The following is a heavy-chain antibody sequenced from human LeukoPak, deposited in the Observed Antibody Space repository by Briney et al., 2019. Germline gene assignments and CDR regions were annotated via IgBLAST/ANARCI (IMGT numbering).Heavy chain of an antibody. CDR3: ARDHRNVLRFSGAFDI. J-gene: IGHJ3*02. CDR2: INPNSGGT. D-gene: IGHD3-3*01. V-gene: IGHV1-2*02. CDR1: GYTFTGYY. Sequence: GASVKVSCRASGYTFTGYYMHWVRQAPGQGLEWMGWINPNSGGTNYAQKFQGRVTMTRDTSISTAYMELSRLRSDDTAVYYCARDHRNVLRFSGAFDIWGQGTMVTVSS.